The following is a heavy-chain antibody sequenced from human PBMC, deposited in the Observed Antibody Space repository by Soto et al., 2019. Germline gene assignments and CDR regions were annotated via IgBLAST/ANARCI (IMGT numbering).Heavy chain of an antibody. D-gene: IGHD6-13*01. V-gene: IGHV4-39*01. CDR2: IYYSGST. CDR1: GGSISSSSYY. Sequence: SETLSLTCTVSGGSISSSSYYWGWIRQPPGKGLEWIGSIYYSGSTYYNPSLKSRVTISVDTSKNQFSLKLSSVTAADTAVYYCTSIAAAGLDFDYWGQGTLVTISS. J-gene: IGHJ4*02. CDR3: TSIAAAGLDFDY.